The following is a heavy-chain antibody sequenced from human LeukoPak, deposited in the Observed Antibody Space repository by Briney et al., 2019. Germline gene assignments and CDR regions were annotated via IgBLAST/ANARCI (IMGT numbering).Heavy chain of an antibody. J-gene: IGHJ4*02. CDR2: ISTRSSYL. CDR3: TTLASTDGY. V-gene: IGHV3-21*01. D-gene: IGHD1-1*01. CDR1: GFTFSTYT. Sequence: GGSLRLSCAASGFTFSTYTMNWVRQAPGKGLQWVSSISTRSSYLYYADSVKGRFTISRDDAKNSLYLQLNSLRAEDTAVYYCTTLASTDGYWGQGTLVTVSS.